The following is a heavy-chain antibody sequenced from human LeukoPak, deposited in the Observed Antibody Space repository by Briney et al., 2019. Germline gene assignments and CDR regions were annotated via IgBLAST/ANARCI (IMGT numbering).Heavy chain of an antibody. V-gene: IGHV5-51*01. CDR1: GSSFTSYC. J-gene: IGHJ3*02. CDR2: ISPVDSDT. Sequence: GESLPISCKASGSSFTSYCIGGVRQVPGKGLEWRGIISPVDSDTRYNPSVQGQVTISADKSISTAYLQWSSLEASDTAMYYCARLLVHSGDDWGNDAFDIWGQGTMVTVSS. CDR3: ARLLVHSGDDWGNDAFDI. D-gene: IGHD5-12*01.